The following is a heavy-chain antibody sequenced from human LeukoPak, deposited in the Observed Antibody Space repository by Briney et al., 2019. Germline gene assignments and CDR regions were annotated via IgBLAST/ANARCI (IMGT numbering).Heavy chain of an antibody. V-gene: IGHV4-34*01. CDR2: IYHSGST. D-gene: IGHD4-17*01. CDR1: GGSFSGYY. Sequence: SETLSLTCAVYGGSFSGYYWSWIRQPPGKGLEWIGEIYHSGSTNYNPSLKTRVTISVDKSKNQFSLKLSSVTAADTAVYYCARASHDYGDYSHFDYWGQGTLVTVSS. J-gene: IGHJ4*02. CDR3: ARASHDYGDYSHFDY.